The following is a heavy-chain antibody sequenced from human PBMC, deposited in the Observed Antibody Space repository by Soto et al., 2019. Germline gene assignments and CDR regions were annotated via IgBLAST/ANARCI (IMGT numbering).Heavy chain of an antibody. CDR3: ARAMYSSGAYGMDV. J-gene: IGHJ6*02. Sequence: SVKVSCKATGGTFSSYTISWVRQAPGQGLEWMGGIIPIFGTANYAQKFQGRVTITADESTSTAHMELSSLRSEDTAVYYCARAMYSSGAYGMDVWGQGTTVTVSS. V-gene: IGHV1-69*13. CDR1: GGTFSSYT. CDR2: IIPIFGTA. D-gene: IGHD6-19*01.